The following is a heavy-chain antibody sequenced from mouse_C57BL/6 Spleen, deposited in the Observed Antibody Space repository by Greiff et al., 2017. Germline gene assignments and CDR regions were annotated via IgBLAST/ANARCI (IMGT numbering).Heavy chain of an antibody. V-gene: IGHV1-55*01. J-gene: IGHJ3*01. CDR3: ASRLAY. Sequence: QVHVKQPGAELVKPGASVKMSCKASGYTFTSYWITWVKQRPGQGLEWIGDIYPGSGSTNYNEKFKSKATLTVDTSSSTAYMQLSSLTSEDSAVYYCASRLAYWGQGTLVTVSA. CDR1: GYTFTSYW. CDR2: IYPGSGST.